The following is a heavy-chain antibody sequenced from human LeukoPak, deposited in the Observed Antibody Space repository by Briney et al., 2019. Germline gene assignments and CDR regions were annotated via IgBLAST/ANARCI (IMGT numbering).Heavy chain of an antibody. CDR2: IYPVDSKT. CDR3: VRRPVEQRYGMDV. V-gene: IGHV5-51*01. CDR1: GYSFINYW. Sequence: GESLKISCKGSGYSFINYWVGWVRQMPGKGLEWMGIIYPVDSKTRYSPSLQAQVTISADKSISTAYLEWGSLKASDTAIYYCVRRPVEQRYGMDVWGQGTTVTVSS. J-gene: IGHJ6*02. D-gene: IGHD6-25*01.